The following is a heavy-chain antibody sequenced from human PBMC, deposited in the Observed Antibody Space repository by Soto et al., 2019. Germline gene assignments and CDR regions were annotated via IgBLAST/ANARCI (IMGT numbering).Heavy chain of an antibody. CDR2: IYHSGIT. CDR1: SDSMTSYY. CDR3: ARMSLFYFFDS. J-gene: IGHJ4*01. Sequence: SETLSLTCPVSSDSMTSYYWTWIRQPPGKGLECIGYIYHSGITNYNPSLKSRVTISLDTSKTQFSLRLSSVTAADTAVYYSARMSLFYFFDSWGQGTRVTVSS. D-gene: IGHD3-9*01. V-gene: IGHV4-59*01.